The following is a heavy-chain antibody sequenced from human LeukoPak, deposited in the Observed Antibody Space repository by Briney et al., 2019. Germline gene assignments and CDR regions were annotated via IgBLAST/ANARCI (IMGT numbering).Heavy chain of an antibody. CDR3: ARVGPPVYCSGGSCYSPRINWFDP. J-gene: IGHJ5*02. D-gene: IGHD2-15*01. Sequence: SVKVSCKASGGTFSSYAISGVRQAPGQGLEWMGGIIPIFGTANYAQKFQGRVTITADKSTSTAYMELSSLRSEDTAVYYCARVGPPVYCSGGSCYSPRINWFDPWGQGTLVTVSS. V-gene: IGHV1-69*06. CDR1: GGTFSSYA. CDR2: IIPIFGTA.